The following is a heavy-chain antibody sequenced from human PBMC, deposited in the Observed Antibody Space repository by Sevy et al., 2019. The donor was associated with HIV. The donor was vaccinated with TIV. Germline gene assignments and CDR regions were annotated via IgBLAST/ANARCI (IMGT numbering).Heavy chain of an antibody. D-gene: IGHD5-12*01. CDR1: GGSISSSDSY. J-gene: IGHJ4*02. V-gene: IGHV4-30-4*01. CDR3: ASSRGYSHGPFDS. CDR2: IHYTGGT. Sequence: SQTLSLTCTVSGGSISSSDSYWSWIRQPPGKGLEWIGYIHYTGGTYYNPFLKSRVAMSVDTSEKQFSLRLSFLTAADTAIYYCASSRGYSHGPFDSWGRGTLVTVSS.